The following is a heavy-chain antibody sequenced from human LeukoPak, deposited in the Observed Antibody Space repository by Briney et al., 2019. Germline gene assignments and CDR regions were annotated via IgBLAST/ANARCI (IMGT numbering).Heavy chain of an antibody. J-gene: IGHJ4*02. Sequence: PGGSLRLSCAASGFTFSTYTMNWVRQAPGKGLEWVSYISSSSSTIYYADSVKGRFTISRDNAKNSLYLQMNSLRAEDTAVYYCARVLGLLPGYWGQGTLVTVSS. CDR3: ARVLGLLPGY. CDR1: GFTFSTYT. V-gene: IGHV3-48*04. CDR2: ISSSSSTI. D-gene: IGHD5/OR15-5a*01.